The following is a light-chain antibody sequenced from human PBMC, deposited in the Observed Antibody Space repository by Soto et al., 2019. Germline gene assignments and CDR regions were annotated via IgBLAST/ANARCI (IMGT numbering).Light chain of an antibody. V-gene: IGKV3-20*01. CDR2: GIS. CDR3: QQYTDWPLT. Sequence: VMSQSPATLSVSPGERATLSCRASQSVTSNYLAWYQQKPGQAPRLLIYGISSRATGVPDRFSGSGSGTDFTLTISRLEPEVFAVYYCQQYTDWPLTFGQGTKVDTK. CDR1: QSVTSNY. J-gene: IGKJ1*01.